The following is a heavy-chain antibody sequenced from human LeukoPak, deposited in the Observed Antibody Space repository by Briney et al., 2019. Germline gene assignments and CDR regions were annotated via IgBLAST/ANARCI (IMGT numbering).Heavy chain of an antibody. CDR3: ARRRSRGWLRFPHYFDL. CDR2: IYSSGNT. V-gene: IGHV4-39*01. Sequence: PSETLSLTCSVSGDSFTSSNVYWGWIRQPPGKGLEWIGTIYSSGNTYYNPSLKSRVTISVDTSENEFYLNLTSVTAADTAVYYCARRRSRGWLRFPHYFDLWGQGTLVTVSS. D-gene: IGHD6-19*01. J-gene: IGHJ4*02. CDR1: GDSFTSSNVY.